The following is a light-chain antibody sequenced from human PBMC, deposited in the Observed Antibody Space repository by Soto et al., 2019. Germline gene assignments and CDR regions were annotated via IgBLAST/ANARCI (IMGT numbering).Light chain of an antibody. CDR1: QSVSSSY. CDR2: GAS. Sequence: DIVLTQSPGTLSLSPGERATLSCRASQSVSSSYLAWYQQKPGQAPRLLIYGASSRATGIPDRFSGSGSGTDFTLTISRLEPEDFAVYYCQQYCSSPPYPFGQGTKLEIK. J-gene: IGKJ2*01. V-gene: IGKV3-20*01. CDR3: QQYCSSPPYP.